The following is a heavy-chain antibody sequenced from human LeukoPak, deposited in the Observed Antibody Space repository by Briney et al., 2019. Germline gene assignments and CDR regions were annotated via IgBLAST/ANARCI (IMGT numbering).Heavy chain of an antibody. D-gene: IGHD1-14*01. CDR1: GYSFTSYW. CDR2: IYPGDSDT. J-gene: IGHJ4*02. Sequence: GESLKISCKGSGYSFTSYWLGWVRQMPGKGLEWMGIIYPGDSDTRDSPSFQGQVTISDDKSISTAYLQYSSLKDSDTAMYCAGRHTPGTSEVDYWGQGTLVTVSS. CDR3: GRHTPGTSEVDY. V-gene: IGHV5-51*01.